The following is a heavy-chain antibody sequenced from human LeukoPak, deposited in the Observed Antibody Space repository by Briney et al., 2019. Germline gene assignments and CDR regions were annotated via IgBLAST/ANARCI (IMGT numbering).Heavy chain of an antibody. CDR2: INSDGSST. V-gene: IGHV3-74*01. J-gene: IGHJ4*02. D-gene: IGHD3/OR15-3a*01. CDR1: GFTFSTFW. CDR3: ARGGRGPDC. Sequence: GALRLSCATSGFTFSTFWMHWVRQAPGKGLVWVSRINSDGSSTNYADSVKGRFTISRDNAKNTLYLQMGGLRVEDTAVYYCARGGRGPDCWGQGTLVTASS.